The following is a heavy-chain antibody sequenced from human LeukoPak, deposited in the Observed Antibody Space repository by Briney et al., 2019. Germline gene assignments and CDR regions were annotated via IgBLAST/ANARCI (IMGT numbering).Heavy chain of an antibody. Sequence: ASVKVSCKASGYTFSVYYMHWVRQAPGQGPEWMGWINPNSGGTNYAQKFQGRVTMTRDTSISTAYMELSRLKSDDTAVYYCARVQTISYYYGMDVWGQGTTVTVSS. J-gene: IGHJ6*02. CDR1: GYTFSVYY. CDR3: ARVQTISYYYGMDV. V-gene: IGHV1-2*02. CDR2: INPNSGGT. D-gene: IGHD4/OR15-4a*01.